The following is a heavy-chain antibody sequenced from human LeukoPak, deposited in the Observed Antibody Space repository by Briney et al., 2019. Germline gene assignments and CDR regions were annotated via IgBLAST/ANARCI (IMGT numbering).Heavy chain of an antibody. CDR3: VRDGDDFNFDY. CDR2: VIRDGSFT. D-gene: IGHD5-24*01. Sequence: GGSLRLSCAASGFTFRSYWMHWVRQAPGKGLEWVSRVIRDGSFTNYADSVKGRFTISRDNAKNTLYLQMCSLRAEDRVVYFCVRDGDDFNFDYWGEGSLVTVSS. CDR1: GFTFRSYW. J-gene: IGHJ4*02. V-gene: IGHV3-74*01.